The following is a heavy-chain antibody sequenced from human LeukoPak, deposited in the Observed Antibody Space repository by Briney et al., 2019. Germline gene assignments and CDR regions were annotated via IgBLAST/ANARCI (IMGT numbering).Heavy chain of an antibody. D-gene: IGHD4-11*01. CDR1: GGSISSGANY. CDR2: ISHSESA. V-gene: IGHV4-30-2*01. CDR3: ARDGGTTSNPSHDTFAI. J-gene: IGHJ3*02. Sequence: SETLSLTCTASGGSISSGANYWSWIRQPPGRGLEWIGYISHSESAYYSPSLESRITISVDRSKNQFSLKLKSETAADTAIYYCARDGGTTSNPSHDTFAIWGQGTMVAVSS.